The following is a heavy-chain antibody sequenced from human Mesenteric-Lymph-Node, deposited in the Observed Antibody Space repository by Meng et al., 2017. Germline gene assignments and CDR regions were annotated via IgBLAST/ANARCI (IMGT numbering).Heavy chain of an antibody. Sequence: GESLKISCAASGFTFTSSNINWVRQAPGKGLEWVSCISGSGSYRSYADLVRGRFIISRDNAKNSLYLQMNSLRAEDTAVYYCARDLEYYYDSSGWETFDYWGQGTLVTVSS. D-gene: IGHD3-22*01. V-gene: IGHV3-21*01. CDR2: ISGSGSYR. J-gene: IGHJ4*02. CDR3: ARDLEYYYDSSGWETFDY. CDR1: GFTFTSSN.